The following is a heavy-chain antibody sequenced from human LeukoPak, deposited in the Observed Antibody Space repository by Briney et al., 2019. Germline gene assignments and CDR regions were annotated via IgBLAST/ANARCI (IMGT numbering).Heavy chain of an antibody. Sequence: PGGSLRLSCVVSRFPFSIYEMNWVRQAPGKGLEWVSNIHSSGTVKYYSDFVKGRFSISRDNAKSSLYLQMNSLRVEDTAVYYCALLTVASDFDYWGQGALVTVSS. D-gene: IGHD5-12*01. J-gene: IGHJ4*02. CDR2: IHSSGTVK. V-gene: IGHV3-48*03. CDR1: RFPFSIYE. CDR3: ALLTVASDFDY.